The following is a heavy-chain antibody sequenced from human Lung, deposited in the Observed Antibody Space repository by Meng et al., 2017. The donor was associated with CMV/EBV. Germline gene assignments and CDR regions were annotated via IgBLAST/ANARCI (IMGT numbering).Heavy chain of an antibody. J-gene: IGHJ4*02. D-gene: IGHD1-26*01. CDR2: VRGKSNSYAT. CDR1: GFTFSAFD. Sequence: GEXXKISCAASGFTFSAFDMHWVRQASGKGLEWVDRVRGKSNSYATAYGASVEGRFTISRDDSKNTAYLQMNSLKTEDTAVYYCSSTISGSYDYWGQGTVVTVSS. V-gene: IGHV3-73*01. CDR3: SSTISGSYDY.